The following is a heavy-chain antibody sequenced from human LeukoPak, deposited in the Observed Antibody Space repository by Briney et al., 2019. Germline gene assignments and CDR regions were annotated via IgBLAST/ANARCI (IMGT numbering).Heavy chain of an antibody. V-gene: IGHV1-2*02. J-gene: IGHJ5*02. Sequence: ASVKVSCKASGYTFIGYYVHWVRQAPGQGLEWMGWINSKSGGTNYAQKFQGRVTMTRDTSISTAYMELSRLRSDDTAVYYCARDHRMATTTVRQFDPWGQGTLVTVSS. CDR1: GYTFIGYY. D-gene: IGHD5-12*01. CDR2: INSKSGGT. CDR3: ARDHRMATTTVRQFDP.